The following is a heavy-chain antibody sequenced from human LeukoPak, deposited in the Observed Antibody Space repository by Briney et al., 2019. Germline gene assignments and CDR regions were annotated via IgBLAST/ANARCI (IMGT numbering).Heavy chain of an antibody. J-gene: IGHJ5*02. CDR3: ARDRLQLQS. CDR2: IYYSGRT. CDR1: GGSISSSSYY. V-gene: IGHV4-61*01. D-gene: IGHD5-24*01. Sequence: SETLSLTCTVSGGSISSSSYYWGWIRQPPGKGLEWIGYIYYSGRTNYNPSLKSRVTISVDTSKNQFSLKLSSVTAADTAVYYCARDRLQLQSWGQGTLVTVSS.